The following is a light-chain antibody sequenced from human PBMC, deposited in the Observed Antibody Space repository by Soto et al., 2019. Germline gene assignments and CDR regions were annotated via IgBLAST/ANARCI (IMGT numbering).Light chain of an antibody. CDR2: EVS. V-gene: IGLV2-14*01. J-gene: IGLJ3*02. CDR3: SSYTSSSTVV. Sequence: QSALTQPASVSGSPGQSITISCTGTSSDVGGYKYVSWYQQHPGKAPKLMIYEVSNRPSGVSNRFSGSKSGNTASLTISWLQAEDEADYSCSSYTSSSTVVFGGGTKLTVL. CDR1: SSDVGGYKY.